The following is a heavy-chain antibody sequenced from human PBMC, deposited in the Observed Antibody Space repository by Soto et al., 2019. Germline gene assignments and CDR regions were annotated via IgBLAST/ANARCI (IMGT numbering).Heavy chain of an antibody. CDR2: VSYDGSVK. V-gene: IGHV3-30*18. J-gene: IGHJ4*02. CDR1: GFNFRTYA. CDR3: VKDRGLGQRHFDH. D-gene: IGHD3-3*01. Sequence: QVQLVESGGGVVQPGRSLRLSCAAYGFNFRTYAMHWVRQAPGKGLEWVSVVSYDGSVKNYADSVKGRFTMSRDNSKRTVDLQMNSLRGDDTALYYCVKDRGLGQRHFDHWGQGTLVTVSS.